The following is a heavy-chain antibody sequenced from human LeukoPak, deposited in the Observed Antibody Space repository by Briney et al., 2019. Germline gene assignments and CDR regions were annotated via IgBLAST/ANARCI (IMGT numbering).Heavy chain of an antibody. V-gene: IGHV3-23*01. J-gene: IGHJ4*02. Sequence: PGGSLRLSCAASGFTFSSYTMSWVRQAPGKGLEWVSGISGGDGSTYYADSVKGRFTISRDNSKNTLYLQMNSLRAEDTAVYYCAKDRVPVTMIWGQGTLVTVS. D-gene: IGHD3-22*01. CDR3: AKDRVPVTMI. CDR1: GFTFSSYT. CDR2: ISGGDGST.